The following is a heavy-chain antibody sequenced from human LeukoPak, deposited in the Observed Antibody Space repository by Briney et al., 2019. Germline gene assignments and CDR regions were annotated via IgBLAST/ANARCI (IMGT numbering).Heavy chain of an antibody. J-gene: IGHJ4*02. CDR1: GASISGSNYY. CDR2: IYYSGST. Sequence: SETLSLTCAVSGASISGSNYYWGWIRQPPGKGLEWIGSIYYSGSTYYNPSLKSRVTISVDTSKNQFSLKLSSVTAADTAVYYCASTMGWFPDYWGQGTLVTVSS. V-gene: IGHV4-39*07. D-gene: IGHD3-3*01. CDR3: ASTMGWFPDY.